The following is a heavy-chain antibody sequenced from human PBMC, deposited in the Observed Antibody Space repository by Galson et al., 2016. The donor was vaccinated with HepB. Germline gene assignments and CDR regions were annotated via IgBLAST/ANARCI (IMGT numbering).Heavy chain of an antibody. V-gene: IGHV1-3*01. CDR3: AREALILGAPLDY. CDR2: INAGNGNT. J-gene: IGHJ4*02. CDR1: GYTFTSYA. D-gene: IGHD1-26*01. Sequence: SVKVSCKASGYTFTSYAMHWVRQAPGQRLEWMGWINAGNGNTKYSQKFQGRVTITRDTSPRTAYMELRSLRSEDTAVYYCAREALILGAPLDYWGQGTLVTVSS.